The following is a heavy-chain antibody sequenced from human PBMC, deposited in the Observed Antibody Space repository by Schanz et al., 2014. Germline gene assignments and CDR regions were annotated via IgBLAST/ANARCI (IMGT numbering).Heavy chain of an antibody. Sequence: EVQLVESGGGLVQPGGSLRLSCAASGFTFSDSWMHWVRQAPGKGLVWVSRTSHDGSSTSYADSVKGRFTISRDNAKSSLYLQMNSLRDEDTAVYYCARVNVYYDSSGYYYYYAMDVWGQGTMVTVSS. CDR2: TSHDGSST. V-gene: IGHV3-74*01. CDR3: ARVNVYYDSSGYYYYYAMDV. J-gene: IGHJ6*02. CDR1: GFTFSDSW. D-gene: IGHD3-22*01.